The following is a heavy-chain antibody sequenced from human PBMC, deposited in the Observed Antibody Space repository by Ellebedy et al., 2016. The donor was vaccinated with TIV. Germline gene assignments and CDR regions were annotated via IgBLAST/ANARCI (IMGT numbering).Heavy chain of an antibody. V-gene: IGHV1-18*04. Sequence: ASVKVSXKAFGYTFTSAYIHWVRQAPGQGLEWMGWSSAYNRNTNYAQKFQGRVTMTRDTSTSTAYMELRSLRSDDTAVYYCARLPCGSTSCGGQAFDIWGQGTMVTVSS. CDR2: SSAYNRNT. CDR1: GYTFTSAY. J-gene: IGHJ3*02. CDR3: ARLPCGSTSCGGQAFDI. D-gene: IGHD2-2*01.